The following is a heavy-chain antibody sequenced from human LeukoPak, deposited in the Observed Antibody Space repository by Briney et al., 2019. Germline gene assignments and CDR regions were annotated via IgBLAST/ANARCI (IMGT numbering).Heavy chain of an antibody. Sequence: SETLSLTCTVSGGSISSYYWSWIRQPPGKGLEWIGYIYYSGSTNYNPSLKSRVTISVDTSKNQFSLKLSSVTAADTAVYYCARAYYDFWSGYSIDYYYYYYMDVWGKETTVTVSS. V-gene: IGHV4-59*01. J-gene: IGHJ6*03. CDR2: IYYSGST. D-gene: IGHD3-3*01. CDR1: GGSISSYY. CDR3: ARAYYDFWSGYSIDYYYYYYMDV.